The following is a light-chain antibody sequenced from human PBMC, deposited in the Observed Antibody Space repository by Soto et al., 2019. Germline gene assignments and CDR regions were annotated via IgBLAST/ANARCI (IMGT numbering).Light chain of an antibody. V-gene: IGLV4-69*01. CDR2: LNSDGSH. CDR3: QTWGTGIEV. CDR1: SGHSSYT. J-gene: IGLJ3*02. Sequence: QAVVTQSPSASASLGASVKLTCTLSSGHSSYTIAWHQQQPEKGPRYLMTLNSDGSHSKGDGIPDRFSGSSSGAERYLGISSLQSEDEADYYCQTWGTGIEVFGGGTKLTVL.